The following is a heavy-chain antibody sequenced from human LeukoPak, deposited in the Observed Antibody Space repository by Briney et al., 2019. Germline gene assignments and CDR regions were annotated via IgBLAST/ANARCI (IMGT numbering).Heavy chain of an antibody. V-gene: IGHV3-66*01. CDR3: ARGYTSGWYYFDY. D-gene: IGHD6-19*01. CDR1: GFTVSTNH. CDR2: VYSGGST. Sequence: PGGSLRLSCAASGFTVSTNHMSWVRQAPGKGLEWVSVVYSGGSTDYADSVKGRFTVSRDSSKSTLYLQMNSLRAEDTAVYYCARGYTSGWYYFDYWGQGTLVTVSS. J-gene: IGHJ4*02.